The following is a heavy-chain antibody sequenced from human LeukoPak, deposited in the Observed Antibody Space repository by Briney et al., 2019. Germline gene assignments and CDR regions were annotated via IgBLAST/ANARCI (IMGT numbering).Heavy chain of an antibody. CDR3: ARLEIVVVVAMGYFDY. J-gene: IGHJ4*02. V-gene: IGHV4-39*01. Sequence: SETLSLTCTVSGGSISSSSYYWGCIRQPPGKGLECIGSIYYSGSTYYNPSLKSRVTISVDTSKNQFSLKLSSVTAADTAVYYCARLEIVVVVAMGYFDYWGQGTLVTVSS. D-gene: IGHD2-15*01. CDR2: IYYSGST. CDR1: GGSISSSSYY.